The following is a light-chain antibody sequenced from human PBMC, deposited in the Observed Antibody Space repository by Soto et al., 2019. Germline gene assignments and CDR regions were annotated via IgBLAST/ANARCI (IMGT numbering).Light chain of an antibody. J-gene: IGKJ4*01. V-gene: IGKV3-20*01. CDR1: QSVTNNY. Sequence: EIVLTQSPGTRSLSPGERATLSCRASQSVTNNYLAWYQQKPGQAPRLLIHDASSRATGIPDRFSGSGSGTDFTLTISRLEPEDFAVYYCQQCSTSPLTFGGGTKVEIK. CDR2: DAS. CDR3: QQCSTSPLT.